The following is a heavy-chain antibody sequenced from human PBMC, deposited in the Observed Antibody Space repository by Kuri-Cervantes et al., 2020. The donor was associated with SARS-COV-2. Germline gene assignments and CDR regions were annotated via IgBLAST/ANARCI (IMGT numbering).Heavy chain of an antibody. Sequence: SETLSLTCTVSGGSISSYYWSWIRWPAGKGLEWIGRIYTSGSTNYNPSLKSRVTMSVDTSKNQFSLKLSSVTAADTAVYYCASIDSSGYYADYWGQGTLVTVSS. CDR2: IYTSGST. V-gene: IGHV4-4*07. CDR3: ASIDSSGYYADY. D-gene: IGHD3-22*01. J-gene: IGHJ4*02. CDR1: GGSISSYY.